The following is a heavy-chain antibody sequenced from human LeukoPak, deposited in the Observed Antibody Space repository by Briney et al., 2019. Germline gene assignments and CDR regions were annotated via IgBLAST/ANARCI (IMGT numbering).Heavy chain of an antibody. Sequence: SQTLSLTCAISGDSFSSNSAAWNWIRQSPSRGLEWLGRTYYRSKLYNDYAVSVKSRITINPDTSKNQFSLQLNSVTPEDTAVYYCAREVGGYGSGSYYFDYWGQGTLVTVSS. J-gene: IGHJ4*02. V-gene: IGHV6-1*01. D-gene: IGHD3-10*01. CDR1: GDSFSSNSAA. CDR2: TYYRSKLYN. CDR3: AREVGGYGSGSYYFDY.